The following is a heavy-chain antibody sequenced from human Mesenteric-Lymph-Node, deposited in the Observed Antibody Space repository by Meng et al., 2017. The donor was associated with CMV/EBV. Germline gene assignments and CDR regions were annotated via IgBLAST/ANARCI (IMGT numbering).Heavy chain of an antibody. D-gene: IGHD2-2*01. J-gene: IGHJ4*02. CDR3: ARTLVVPAAIRY. CDR1: GFTFSDYY. Sequence: GGSLRLSCTASGFTFSDYYMSWIRQAPGKGLEWVSYLSGSGSTIYYADSVKGRFTISRDNAKNTLYLQMNSLRAEDTAVYYCARTLVVPAAIRYWGQGTLVTVSS. V-gene: IGHV3-11*01. CDR2: LSGSGSTI.